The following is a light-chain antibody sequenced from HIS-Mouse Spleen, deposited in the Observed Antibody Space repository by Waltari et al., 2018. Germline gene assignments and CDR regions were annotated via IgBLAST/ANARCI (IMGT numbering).Light chain of an antibody. J-gene: IGLJ2*01. Sequence: SYELTQPPSVSVSPGQTARLTCSGDALPNQYAYWYQQKPGQAPVLVIYKDSERPSGIPERFSGSSSGTTVTLTISGVQAEDEADYYCQSADSSGTYSVVFGGGTKLTVL. V-gene: IGLV3-25*03. CDR1: ALPNQY. CDR3: QSADSSGTYSVV. CDR2: KDS.